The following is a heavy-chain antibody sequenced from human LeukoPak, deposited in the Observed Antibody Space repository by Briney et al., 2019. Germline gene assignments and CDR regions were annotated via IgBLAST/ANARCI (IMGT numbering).Heavy chain of an antibody. J-gene: IGHJ4*02. Sequence: GGSLRLSCAASGFTFSSYWMTWVRQGPGKGLEWVANIKQDGSEKYYVDSVKGRFTISRDNSKNTLYLQMGSLRAEDMAVYYCAIQIRGVIYWGQGTLVTVSS. V-gene: IGHV3-7*01. CDR1: GFTFSSYW. CDR2: IKQDGSEK. D-gene: IGHD3-10*01. CDR3: AIQIRGVIY.